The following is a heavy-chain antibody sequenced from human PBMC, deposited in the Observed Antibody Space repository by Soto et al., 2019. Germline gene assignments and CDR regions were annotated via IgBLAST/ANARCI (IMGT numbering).Heavy chain of an antibody. V-gene: IGHV5-51*01. J-gene: IGHJ4*02. CDR3: ARSRIIGMTWSFDY. Sequence: GESLKISFKVSGYSFVNYWIVWVRQMPGKGLEWMGIIYPSDSDTRYSPSFQGQVTISADKSINTAYLQWSSLQASDTATYYCARSRIIGMTWSFDYWGQGTLVTVSS. CDR2: IYPSDSDT. CDR1: GYSFVNYW. D-gene: IGHD1-20*01.